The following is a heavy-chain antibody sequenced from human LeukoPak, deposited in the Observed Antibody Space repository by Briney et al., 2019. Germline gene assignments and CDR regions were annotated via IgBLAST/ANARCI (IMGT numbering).Heavy chain of an antibody. D-gene: IGHD3-3*01. V-gene: IGHV3-23*01. J-gene: IGHJ4*02. CDR2: ISGSGDGT. Sequence: GGSLRLSCAASGFTFNNYAMRWVRQAPGMGLQWLSTISGSGDGTYYADSVKGRFTISRDNSKNTVYLQMNSLRAEDTAVYYCAKGLGGYYDFWSGYYLDYWGQGTLVTVSS. CDR3: AKGLGGYYDFWSGYYLDY. CDR1: GFTFNNYA.